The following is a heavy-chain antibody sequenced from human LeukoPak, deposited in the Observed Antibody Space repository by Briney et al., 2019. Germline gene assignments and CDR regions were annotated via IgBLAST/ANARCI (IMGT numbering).Heavy chain of an antibody. CDR3: AREVEQQLVWAWFDP. J-gene: IGHJ5*02. V-gene: IGHV6-1*01. CDR1: GDSVSSNSAA. Sequence: SQTLSLTCAISGDSVSSNSAAWNWIRQSPSRGLEWLGRTYYRSRWNSDYAVSVKSRITINPDSAKNQFSLQLTSLTPDDTAVYFCAREVEQQLVWAWFDPWGQGTLVTVSS. D-gene: IGHD6-13*01. CDR2: TYYRSRWNS.